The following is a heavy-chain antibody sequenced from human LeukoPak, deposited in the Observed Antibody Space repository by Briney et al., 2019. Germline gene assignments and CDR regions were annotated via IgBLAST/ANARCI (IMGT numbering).Heavy chain of an antibody. CDR3: ARLKPYCSGGSCYLHEFDY. CDR2: IYPGDSDT. D-gene: IGHD2-15*01. V-gene: IGHV5-51*01. CDR1: GYSFSSYW. Sequence: GESLKISCKGSGYSFSSYWIGWVRQMPGKGLEWMGIIYPGDSDTRYSQSFQGQVAISADKSISTAYLQWSSLKASDTAMYYCARLKPYCSGGSCYLHEFDYWGQGTLVTVSS. J-gene: IGHJ4*02.